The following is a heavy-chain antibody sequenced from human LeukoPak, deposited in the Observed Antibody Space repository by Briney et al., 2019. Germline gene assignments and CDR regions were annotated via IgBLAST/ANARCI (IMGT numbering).Heavy chain of an antibody. CDR3: TTITMILVHPDY. CDR2: ISGSGGST. V-gene: IGHV3-23*01. CDR1: GFTFSSYA. J-gene: IGHJ4*02. Sequence: GGSLRLSCAASGFTFSSYAMSWVRQAPGKGLEWVSAISGSGGSTYYADSVKGRFTISRDNSKNTLYLQMNSLKTEDTAVYYCTTITMILVHPDYWGQGTLVTVSS. D-gene: IGHD3-22*01.